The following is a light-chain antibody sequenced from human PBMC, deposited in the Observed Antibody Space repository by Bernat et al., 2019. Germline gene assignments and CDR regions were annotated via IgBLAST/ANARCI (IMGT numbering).Light chain of an antibody. CDR3: CADAGNSAWV. V-gene: IGLV2-11*01. CDR1: SSVVGAYGH. J-gene: IGLJ3*02. CDR2: DVN. Sequence: SARAGARSLSGAPGQSVTISCTGPSSVVGAYGHVSWYHPHPGKAPKFMTYDVNQMPSGVPDRFSGAQSGNTASLTISGLQAEDEADYYCCADAGNSAWVFGGGTKVTVL.